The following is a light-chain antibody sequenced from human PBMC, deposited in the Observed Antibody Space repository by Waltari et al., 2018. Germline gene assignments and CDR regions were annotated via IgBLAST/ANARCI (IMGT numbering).Light chain of an antibody. CDR1: QSVSSSY. J-gene: IGKJ2*01. CDR2: GAS. CDR3: QQYGSSLPVYT. V-gene: IGKV3-20*01. Sequence: IVFTQSPGTLSLSPGERATPSCRASQSVSSSYLAWYQQKPGQAPRLLIYGASSRATGIPDRFSGSGSGTDFTLTISRLEPEDFAVYYCQQYGSSLPVYTFGQGTKLEIK.